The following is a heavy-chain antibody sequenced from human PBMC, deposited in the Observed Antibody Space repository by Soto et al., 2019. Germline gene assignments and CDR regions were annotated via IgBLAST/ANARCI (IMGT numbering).Heavy chain of an antibody. CDR3: ARLNCISPLCVPLDH. D-gene: IGHD2-2*01. Sequence: QLQLQASGPGLVKPSETLSLTCTVSGGSISSTCYYWGWIRQPPGKGLEWIGSIYYSGSTSSTPYPQSRVTMSADTSHNQLSLKVSSVTAADTAVYYCARLNCISPLCVPLDHWRPGTLVTVAS. V-gene: IGHV4-39*01. CDR2: IYYSGST. J-gene: IGHJ4*02. CDR1: GGSISSTCYY.